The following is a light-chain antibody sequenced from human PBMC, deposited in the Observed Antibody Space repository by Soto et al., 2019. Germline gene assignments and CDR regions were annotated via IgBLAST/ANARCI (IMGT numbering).Light chain of an antibody. CDR2: EVS. V-gene: IGLV2-14*01. J-gene: IGLJ2*01. CDR1: SSDVGDYKY. Sequence: QSVLTQPASVSGSPGQSITISCTGTSSDVGDYKYASWYQQHPGKAPKLMIYEVSNRPSGVSNRFSGSKSGNTASLTISGLQAEDEADYYCSSYTSSNTLFGGGTKVTVL. CDR3: SSYTSSNTL.